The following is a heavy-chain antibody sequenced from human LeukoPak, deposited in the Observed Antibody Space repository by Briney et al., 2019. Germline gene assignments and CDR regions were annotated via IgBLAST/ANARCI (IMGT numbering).Heavy chain of an antibody. CDR2: INQPGRAE. CDR3: ARDYYTSGSHDY. Sequence: GGSLRLSCAGSGFTFSSYWMTWVRQAPGKGLEWVANINQPGRAEYYADSVKGRFTISKDNARNSLYLQMNSLRAEDTAVYYCARDYYTSGSHDYWGQGTLVTVSS. D-gene: IGHD3-10*01. J-gene: IGHJ4*02. V-gene: IGHV3-7*01. CDR1: GFTFSSYW.